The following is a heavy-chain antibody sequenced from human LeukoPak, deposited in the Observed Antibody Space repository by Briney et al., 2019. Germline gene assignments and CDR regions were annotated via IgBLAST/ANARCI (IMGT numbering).Heavy chain of an antibody. D-gene: IGHD3-9*01. Sequence: GGSLRLSCAASGFTFSSYGMHRVRQAPGKGLEWVAFIRYDGSNKYYADSVKGRFTISRDNSKNTLYLQMNSLRAEDTAVYYCAKDLYYDILTGYLDYWGQGTLVTVSS. V-gene: IGHV3-30*02. CDR3: AKDLYYDILTGYLDY. CDR2: IRYDGSNK. J-gene: IGHJ4*02. CDR1: GFTFSSYG.